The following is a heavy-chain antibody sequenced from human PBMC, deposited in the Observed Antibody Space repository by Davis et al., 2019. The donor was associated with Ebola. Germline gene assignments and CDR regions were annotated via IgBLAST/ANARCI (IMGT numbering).Heavy chain of an antibody. V-gene: IGHV1-2*06. CDR2: VILKSGAT. J-gene: IGHJ4*02. Sequence: ASVKVSCKASGYTFTDYNIHWMRQAPGQGLEWLGRVILKSGATNYAQKFQGRVTMTRDTSISTVYMELSSLRYDDTAVYFCARGHNYGHDYWGQGTLVTVSS. D-gene: IGHD5-18*01. CDR1: GYTFTDYN. CDR3: ARGHNYGHDY.